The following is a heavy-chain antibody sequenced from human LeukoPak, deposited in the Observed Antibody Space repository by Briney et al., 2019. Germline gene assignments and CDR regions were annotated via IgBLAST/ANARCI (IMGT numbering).Heavy chain of an antibody. CDR1: GFTFSGSA. J-gene: IGHJ5*02. V-gene: IGHV3-73*01. D-gene: IGHD2-2*01. CDR3: TRHNSVIVPAAIDWLDP. CDR2: IRSRANRYAT. Sequence: PGGSLRLSCAASGFTFSGSAMHWVRQASGKGLEWVGHIRSRANRYATAYAASGKGRFTISRDDSKNTAYLQMNSLKTEDTAVYYCTRHNSVIVPAAIDWLDPWGQGTLVTVSS.